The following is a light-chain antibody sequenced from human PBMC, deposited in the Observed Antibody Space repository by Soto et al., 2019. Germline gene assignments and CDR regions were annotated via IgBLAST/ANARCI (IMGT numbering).Light chain of an antibody. CDR3: QQSYSTPQT. CDR1: QDIGND. Sequence: AIQMTQSPSSLSASVGDRVTITCRASQDIGNDLGWYQQKPGKAPKVLIYDTYTLQSGVPSRFSGSRSGTDFTLTISSLQPEDFATYYCQQSYSTPQTFGQGTKVDIK. V-gene: IGKV1-6*01. CDR2: DTY. J-gene: IGKJ1*01.